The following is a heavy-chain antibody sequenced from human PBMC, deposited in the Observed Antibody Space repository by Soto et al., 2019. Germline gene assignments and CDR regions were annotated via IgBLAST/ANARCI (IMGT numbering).Heavy chain of an antibody. CDR1: GFTFSSYW. Sequence: GGSLRLSCAASGFTFSSYWMHWVRQAPGKGLVWVSRINSDGSSISYADSVKRRFTISRDNAKNTLYLQMNSLRAEATAVYYCARDLYYYDSSGYYPIDYWGQGTLVTVSS. CDR2: INSDGSSI. CDR3: ARDLYYYDSSGYYPIDY. J-gene: IGHJ4*02. V-gene: IGHV3-74*01. D-gene: IGHD3-22*01.